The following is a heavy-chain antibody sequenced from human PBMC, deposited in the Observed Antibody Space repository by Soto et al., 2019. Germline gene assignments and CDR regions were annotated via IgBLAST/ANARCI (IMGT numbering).Heavy chain of an antibody. J-gene: IGHJ4*02. D-gene: IGHD6-19*01. CDR3: ASTRQWLSREDY. Sequence: QVQLVESGGGVAQPGRSLRLSCAASGFTFSSYAMHWVRQAPGKGLEWVAVISYDGSNKYYADSVKGRFTISRDNSKNTLYLQMNSLRAEDTAVYYCASTRQWLSREDYWGQGTLVTVSS. V-gene: IGHV3-30-3*01. CDR1: GFTFSSYA. CDR2: ISYDGSNK.